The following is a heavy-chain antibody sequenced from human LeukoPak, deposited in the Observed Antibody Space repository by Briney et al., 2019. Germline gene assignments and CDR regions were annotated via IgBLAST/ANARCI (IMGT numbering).Heavy chain of an antibody. CDR2: ISYDGSNK. V-gene: IGHV3-30*04. J-gene: IGHJ4*02. D-gene: IGHD2-2*01. Sequence: GGSLKLSCAASGFTFSGSAMHWVRQAPGKGLEWVAAISYDGSNKYYADSVKGRFTISRDTSKNTLYLQMNSLRAEDTAVYYCAKGGSSEPLDYWGQGTLVTVSS. CDR3: AKGGSSEPLDY. CDR1: GFTFSGSA.